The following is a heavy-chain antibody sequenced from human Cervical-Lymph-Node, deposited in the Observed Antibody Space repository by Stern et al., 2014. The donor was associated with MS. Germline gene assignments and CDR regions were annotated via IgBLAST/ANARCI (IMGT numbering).Heavy chain of an antibody. V-gene: IGHV4-61*02. J-gene: IGHJ4*02. CDR3: ASGYSGFDCFDY. D-gene: IGHD5-12*01. CDR2: IYTSGST. Sequence: QVQLQESGPGLVKPSQTLSLSCTVSGASVSLGTFYWSWIRQPAGKGLEWIGRIYTSGSTNYNPSLQSRVSISLDTSKNQFSLKLTSVTAADTAVYYCASGYSGFDCFDYWGQGALVTVSS. CDR1: GASVSLGTFY.